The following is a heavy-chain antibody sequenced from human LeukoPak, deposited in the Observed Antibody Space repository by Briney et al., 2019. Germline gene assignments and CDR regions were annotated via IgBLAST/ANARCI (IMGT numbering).Heavy chain of an antibody. V-gene: IGHV3-33*08. J-gene: IGHJ4*02. CDR2: IWYDGSNK. CDR3: ARELYDYSNPLDY. D-gene: IGHD4-11*01. CDR1: GFILSNHW. Sequence: GSSLRLSCAASGFILSNHWMTWVRQAPGKGLEWVAVIWYDGSNKYYADSVKGRFTISRDNAKNSLYLQMNSLRDGDTAVYYCARELYDYSNPLDYWGQGTLVTVSS.